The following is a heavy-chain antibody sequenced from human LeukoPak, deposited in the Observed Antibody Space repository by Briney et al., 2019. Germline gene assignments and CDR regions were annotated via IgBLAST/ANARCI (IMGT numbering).Heavy chain of an antibody. CDR3: AREYSSSSGGYCFDY. Sequence: SETLSLTCTVSGGSISSYYWSWIRQPAGKGLEWIGRIYTSGSTNYNPSLKSRVTMSVDTSKNQFSLKLSSVTAADTAVYYCAREYSSSSGGYCFDYWGQGTLVTASS. J-gene: IGHJ4*02. V-gene: IGHV4-4*07. CDR2: IYTSGST. CDR1: GGSISSYY. D-gene: IGHD6-6*01.